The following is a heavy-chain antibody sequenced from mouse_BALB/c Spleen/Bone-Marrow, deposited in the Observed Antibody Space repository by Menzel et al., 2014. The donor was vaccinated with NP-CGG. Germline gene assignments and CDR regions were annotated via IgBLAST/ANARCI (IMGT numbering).Heavy chain of an antibody. CDR1: GYTFTNYW. CDR3: GKMGGISGYGFAY. CDR2: IYPGGGYT. V-gene: IGHV1-63*02. Sequence: VVDSGAELVRPGTSVKMSCKAAGYTFTNYWLGWIKQRPGHGLEWIGDIYPGGGYTNYNEKFQDKATLTAETSSSTAYMQLSRQTSEDSAIFYCGKMGGISGYGFAYWGQGTLVTVSA. D-gene: IGHD3-1*01. J-gene: IGHJ3*01.